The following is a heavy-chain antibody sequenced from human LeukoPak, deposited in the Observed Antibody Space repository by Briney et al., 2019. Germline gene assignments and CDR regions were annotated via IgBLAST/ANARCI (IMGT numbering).Heavy chain of an antibody. V-gene: IGHV4-39*01. D-gene: IGHD2-21*02. CDR1: GGSISSSSYY. J-gene: IGHJ5*02. Sequence: PSETLSLTCTVSGGSISSSSYYWGWIRQPPGKGLEWIGSVFYSGRSYYNSSLQRRVTISFDTSKNHFSLKLNSVTAADTALYYCARHAVVTALSTYSWIGPWGQGTLVTVSS. CDR3: ARHAVVTALSTYSWIGP. CDR2: VFYSGRS.